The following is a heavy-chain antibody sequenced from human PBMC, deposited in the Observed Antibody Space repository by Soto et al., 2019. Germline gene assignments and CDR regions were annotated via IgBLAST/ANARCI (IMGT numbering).Heavy chain of an antibody. V-gene: IGHV3-33*08. CDR1: GFTFSSYG. Sequence: VQLVESGGGLVKPGGSLRLSCAASGFTFSSYGMHWVRQAPGKGLEWVAVIWYDGSNKYYADSVKGRFTISRDNSKNTLYLQMNSLRAEDTAVYYCARNYDSSGTNYYYGMDVWGQGTTVTVSS. J-gene: IGHJ6*02. CDR3: ARNYDSSGTNYYYGMDV. CDR2: IWYDGSNK. D-gene: IGHD3-22*01.